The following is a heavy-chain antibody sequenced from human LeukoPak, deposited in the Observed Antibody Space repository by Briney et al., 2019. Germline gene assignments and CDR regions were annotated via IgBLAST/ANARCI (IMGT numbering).Heavy chain of an antibody. V-gene: IGHV3-11*01. J-gene: IGHJ3*02. Sequence: PGGSLRLSCAASGFTFSDYYMSWIRQAPGKGLEWVSYISSSGSTIYYADSVKGRFTISRDNAKNSLYLQMNSLRAEDTAVYYCAKSYSGNFLDAFDIWGQGTMVTVSS. D-gene: IGHD4-23*01. CDR2: ISSSGSTI. CDR1: GFTFSDYY. CDR3: AKSYSGNFLDAFDI.